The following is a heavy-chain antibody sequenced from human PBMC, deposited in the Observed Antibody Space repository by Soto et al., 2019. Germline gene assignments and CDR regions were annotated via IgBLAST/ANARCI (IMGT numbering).Heavy chain of an antibody. CDR1: RYTFTSYG. J-gene: IGHJ4*02. CDR3: ARDMGGWTDY. D-gene: IGHD6-19*01. CDR2: INAGNGNT. V-gene: IGHV1-3*01. Sequence: QVQLVQSGAEVKKPGASVKVSCKASRYTFTSYGMQWVRHAPGQRLEWMGWINAGNGNTKYSQKFQGRVTITRDTSASTAYLELSRLRSEDTAVYYCARDMGGWTDYWGQGTLVTVSS.